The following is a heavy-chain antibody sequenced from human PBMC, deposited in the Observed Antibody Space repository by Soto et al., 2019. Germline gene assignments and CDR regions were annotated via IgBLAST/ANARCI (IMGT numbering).Heavy chain of an antibody. Sequence: PSETLSLTCAVSGGSIRSNNWWSWVRQPPGKGLEWIGEIYHSGVTNYNPSLKRRVTISVDKSKNQFSLKLSSLTAADTAVYYCARISAYHFDYWGQGTLVTVSS. V-gene: IGHV4-4*02. J-gene: IGHJ4*02. CDR3: ARISAYHFDY. CDR2: IYHSGVT. CDR1: GGSIRSNNW. D-gene: IGHD3-16*01.